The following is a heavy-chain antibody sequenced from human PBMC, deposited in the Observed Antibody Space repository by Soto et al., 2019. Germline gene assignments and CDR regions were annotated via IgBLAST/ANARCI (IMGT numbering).Heavy chain of an antibody. V-gene: IGHV3-23*01. D-gene: IGHD3-10*01. CDR2: ISGSGGST. Sequence: GGSLRLSCAASGFTFSSYAMSWVRQAPGKGLEWVSAISGSGGSTYYADSVKGRFTISRDNSKNTLYLQMNSLRAEDTAVYYCAKDPSLLWFGELPIDYWGQGTLVTVSS. CDR3: AKDPSLLWFGELPIDY. J-gene: IGHJ4*02. CDR1: GFTFSSYA.